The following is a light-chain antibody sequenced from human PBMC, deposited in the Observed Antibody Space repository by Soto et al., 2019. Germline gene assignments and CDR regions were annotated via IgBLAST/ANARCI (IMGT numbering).Light chain of an antibody. CDR2: GTS. CDR1: QSVPRSY. CDR3: QQYGSSIT. Sequence: EIVMTQSPGTLSLSPGDIATLSCRASQSVPRSYLAWYQQKPGQAPRLLIYGTSSRATGIPDRFSGSGSGTDFTLTISRLDPEDFAVFYCQQYGSSITFGQGTRLEIK. V-gene: IGKV3-20*01. J-gene: IGKJ5*01.